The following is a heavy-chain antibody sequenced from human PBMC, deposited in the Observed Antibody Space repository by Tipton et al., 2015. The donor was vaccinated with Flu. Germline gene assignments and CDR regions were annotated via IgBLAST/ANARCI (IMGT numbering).Heavy chain of an antibody. Sequence: TLSLTCAVYGGSFSGYYWTWIRQPPGKGLEWIGEINHSGATNHNPSLKSRVTISVDTSKNQFSLKVTSLTATDTAVYYCARRSGNVNAYLDSWGRGTLVTVSS. CDR1: GGSFSGYY. CDR2: INHSGAT. J-gene: IGHJ4*02. CDR3: ARRSGNVNAYLDS. V-gene: IGHV4-34*01. D-gene: IGHD6-19*01.